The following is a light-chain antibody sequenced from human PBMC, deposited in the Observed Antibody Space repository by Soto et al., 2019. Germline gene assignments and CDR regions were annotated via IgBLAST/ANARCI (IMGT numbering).Light chain of an antibody. CDR3: QQASSFPLT. V-gene: IGKV1-12*01. CDR1: QPISSW. CDR2: SAS. Sequence: IQVTQSPSSVSASVGDRVTITCRASQPISSWLAWYQQNPGQPPNLLIYSASTLRSGVPSRFSGSESGTLFTLTITNLQPEDFATYYCQQASSFPLTFGGGTKVEVK. J-gene: IGKJ4*01.